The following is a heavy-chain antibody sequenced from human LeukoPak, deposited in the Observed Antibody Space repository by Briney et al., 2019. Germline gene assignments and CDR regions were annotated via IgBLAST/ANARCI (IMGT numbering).Heavy chain of an antibody. CDR1: GGSISSSSYY. Sequence: LETLSLTCTVSGGSISSSSYYWGWIRQPPGKGLEWIGGIYYSGSTYYNPSLKSRVTISVDASKNQFSLKPSTLTAADTAVYYCARTFRYYYDSSGSNWFDPWGQGTLVTVSS. D-gene: IGHD3-22*01. J-gene: IGHJ5*02. CDR3: ARTFRYYYDSSGSNWFDP. V-gene: IGHV4-39*01. CDR2: IYYSGST.